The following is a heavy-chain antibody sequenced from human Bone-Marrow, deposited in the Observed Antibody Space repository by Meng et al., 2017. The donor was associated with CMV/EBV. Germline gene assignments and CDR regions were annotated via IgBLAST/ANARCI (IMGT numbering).Heavy chain of an antibody. D-gene: IGHD1-14*01. CDR3: AREGNHNYYYGKDV. Sequence: SCAASGFTFSSYAMHWVRQAPGKGLEWVAVISYDGSNKYYADSVEGRFTISRDNSKNTLYLQMNSLRAEDTAVYYCAREGNHNYYYGKDVWPRDHGHRLL. J-gene: IGHJ6*02. V-gene: IGHV3-30-3*01. CDR1: GFTFSSYA. CDR2: ISYDGSNK.